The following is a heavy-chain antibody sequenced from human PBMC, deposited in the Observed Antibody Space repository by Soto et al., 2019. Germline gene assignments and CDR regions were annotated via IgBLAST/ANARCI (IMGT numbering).Heavy chain of an antibody. CDR2: IVPILGIG. J-gene: IGHJ6*02. V-gene: IGHV1-69*04. Sequence: GASVKVSCKASGGTFSSYTFSWVRQAPGQGLEWMGRIVPILGIGNYAQKFQGSVTITADKSTSTAYMELSSLRSEDTAVYYCARESSSWGDYYYYYGMDVWGQGTTVTVSS. D-gene: IGHD6-13*01. CDR1: GGTFSSYT. CDR3: ARESSSWGDYYYYYGMDV.